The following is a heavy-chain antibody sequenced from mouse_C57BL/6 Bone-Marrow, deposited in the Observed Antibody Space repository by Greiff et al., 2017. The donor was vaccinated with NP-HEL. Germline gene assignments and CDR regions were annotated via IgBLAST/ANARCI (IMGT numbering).Heavy chain of an antibody. D-gene: IGHD4-1*01. J-gene: IGHJ2*01. V-gene: IGHV1-7*01. CDR2: INPSSGYT. CDR1: GYTFTSYW. Sequence: VQLQQSGAELAKPGASVKLSCKASGYTFTSYWMHWVKQRPGQGLEWIGYINPSSGYTKYNQKFKDKATLTADESSSTAYMQLSSLTYEDSAVYYCARSVGLGRDYWGQGTTLTVSS. CDR3: ARSVGLGRDY.